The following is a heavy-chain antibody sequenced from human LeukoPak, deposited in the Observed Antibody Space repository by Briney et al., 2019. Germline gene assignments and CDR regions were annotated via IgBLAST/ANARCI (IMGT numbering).Heavy chain of an antibody. V-gene: IGHV4-39*01. CDR3: VRHVSSGWDYYNGLDV. CDR1: GGSIRSSGFY. Sequence: SETLSLTCKVSGGSIRSSGFYWGWIRQPPGKGLEWIGSIYYPESTHYNPSLESRVTISVDTSKYQVSLALSSVTATDTAVYYCVRHVSSGWDYYNGLDVWGQGTTVTVSS. D-gene: IGHD6-19*01. J-gene: IGHJ6*02. CDR2: IYYPEST.